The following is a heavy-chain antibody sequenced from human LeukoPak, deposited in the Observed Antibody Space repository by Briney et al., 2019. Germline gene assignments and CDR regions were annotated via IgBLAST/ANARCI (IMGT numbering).Heavy chain of an antibody. CDR1: GYTFTGYY. CDR2: INPNSGGT. CDR3: ARGRGLLAMVTGVIDY. D-gene: IGHD5-18*01. Sequence: ASVKVSCKASGYTFTGYYMHWVRQAPGQGLEWMGRINPNSGGTNYAQKFQGRVTMTRDTSISTAYTELSRLRSDDTAVYYCARGRGLLAMVTGVIDYWGQGTLVTVSS. J-gene: IGHJ4*02. V-gene: IGHV1-2*06.